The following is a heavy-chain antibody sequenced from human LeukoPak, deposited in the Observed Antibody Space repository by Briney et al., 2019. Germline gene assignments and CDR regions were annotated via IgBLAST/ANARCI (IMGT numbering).Heavy chain of an antibody. CDR2: ISSDTTTI. V-gene: IGHV3-48*01. CDR1: GFTFSSYS. J-gene: IGHJ4*02. CDR3: VRDVLFSVAPSPFY. Sequence: GGSLRLSCAASGFTFSSYSMNWVRQAPGKGLEWVSYISSDTTTIYYADSVKGRFTISRYNGKNSLYVQMNSLRAEDTAVYYCVRDVLFSVAPSPFYWGQETLVTVSS. D-gene: IGHD2-21*01.